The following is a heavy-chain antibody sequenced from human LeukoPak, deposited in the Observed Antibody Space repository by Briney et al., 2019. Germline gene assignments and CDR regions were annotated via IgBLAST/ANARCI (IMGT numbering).Heavy chain of an antibody. Sequence: GASVRVSCKASGYTFTGYYMHWVRQAPGQGLEWMGWINPNSGGTNYAQTFQGRVTMTRDTSISTASIELSRLRSDATAVYYCARAINSIVVVVAATGYWGQGTLVTVSS. CDR2: INPNSGGT. CDR3: ARAINSIVVVVAATGY. J-gene: IGHJ4*02. CDR1: GYTFTGYY. V-gene: IGHV1-2*02. D-gene: IGHD2-15*01.